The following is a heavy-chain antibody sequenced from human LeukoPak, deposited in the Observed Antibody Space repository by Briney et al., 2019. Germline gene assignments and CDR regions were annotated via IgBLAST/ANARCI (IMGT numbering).Heavy chain of an antibody. CDR2: IRYDGSNK. J-gene: IGHJ4*02. Sequence: GGSLRLSCAAPGFTFSSYGMHWVRQAQGKGLEWVAFIRYDGSNKYYADSVKGRHTISRDNSKNTLYLQMTSLRRDDTAVYYCAKEKNSYSSSSGQGYWGQGTLVTVSS. CDR1: GFTFSSYG. CDR3: AKEKNSYSSSSGQGY. D-gene: IGHD6-6*01. V-gene: IGHV3-30*02.